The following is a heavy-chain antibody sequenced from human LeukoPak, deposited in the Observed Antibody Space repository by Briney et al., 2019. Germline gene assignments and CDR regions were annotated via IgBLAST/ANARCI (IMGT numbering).Heavy chain of an antibody. V-gene: IGHV4-39*01. CDR1: GGSISSSGYY. Sequence: KASETLSLTCTVSGGSISSSGYYWGWIRQPPGKGLEWIASIYYSGSTYYNPSLKSRVTISVDTSKNQLSLKLSSLTAADTAVYYCARHEYSGSYYGLSWFDPWGQGTLVTVPS. CDR3: ARHEYSGSYYGLSWFDP. J-gene: IGHJ5*02. CDR2: IYYSGST. D-gene: IGHD1-26*01.